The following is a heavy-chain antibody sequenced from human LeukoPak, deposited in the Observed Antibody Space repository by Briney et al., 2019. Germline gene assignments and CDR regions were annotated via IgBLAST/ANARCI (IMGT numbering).Heavy chain of an antibody. CDR2: ISGSGGST. D-gene: IGHD4-17*01. J-gene: IGHJ1*01. CDR3: AKGGSSRYGDSGAEYFQH. V-gene: IGHV3-23*01. Sequence: GGSLRLSCAASGFTFSSYAMSWVRQAPGKGLEWVSAISGSGGSTYYADSVKGRFTISRDNSKNTLYLQMNSLRAEDTAVYYCAKGGSSRYGDSGAEYFQHWGQGTLVTVSS. CDR1: GFTFSSYA.